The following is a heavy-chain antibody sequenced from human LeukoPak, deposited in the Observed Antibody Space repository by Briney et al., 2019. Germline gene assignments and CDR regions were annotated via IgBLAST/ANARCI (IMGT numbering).Heavy chain of an antibody. CDR3: ASRPLYYYDSSGYYYD. V-gene: IGHV4-34*01. CDR1: GGSFSGYS. Sequence: SETLSLTCAVYGGSFSGYSWNWIRQPPVKGLEWIGEINHSGGTNYNPSLKSRVTISVDTSKKQFSLKLSSVTAADTAVYYCASRPLYYYDSSGYYYDWGQGTLVTVSS. J-gene: IGHJ4*02. D-gene: IGHD3-22*01. CDR2: INHSGGT.